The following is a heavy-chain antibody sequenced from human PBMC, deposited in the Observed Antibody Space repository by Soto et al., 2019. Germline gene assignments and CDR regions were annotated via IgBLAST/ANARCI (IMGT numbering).Heavy chain of an antibody. V-gene: IGHV1-2*02. D-gene: IGHD1-7*01. CDR3: AREAGTTGNYYYGMDV. CDR1: GYTFIGHY. CDR2: TNPGSGAT. J-gene: IGHJ6*02. Sequence: QVQLVQSGAEVKKPGASVKVSCKASGYTFIGHYLHWVRQAPGQGLEWLGWTNPGSGATNFAQKFQGRVTMTRDTSISTAYLELSRLRSDDTAVYYCAREAGTTGNYYYGMDVWGQGTTVTVSS.